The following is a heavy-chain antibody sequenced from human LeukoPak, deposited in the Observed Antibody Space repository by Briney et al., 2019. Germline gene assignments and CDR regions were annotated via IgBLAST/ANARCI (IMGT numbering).Heavy chain of an antibody. J-gene: IGHJ5*02. D-gene: IGHD3-22*01. V-gene: IGHV4-39*07. Sequence: PSETLSLTCTVSGGSISSSSYYWGWIRQPPGKGLEWIGSIYYSGSTYYNPSLKSRVTISVDTSKNQFSLKLSSVTAADTAVYYCARGPEYYDSSGYGGGNWFDPWGQGTLVTVSS. CDR3: ARGPEYYDSSGYGGGNWFDP. CDR2: IYYSGST. CDR1: GGSISSSSYY.